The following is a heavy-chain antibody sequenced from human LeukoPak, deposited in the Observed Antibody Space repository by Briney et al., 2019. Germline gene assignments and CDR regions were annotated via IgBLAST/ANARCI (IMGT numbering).Heavy chain of an antibody. J-gene: IGHJ4*02. CDR1: GGSISSYY. V-gene: IGHV4-59*01. CDR2: IYYSGST. CDR3: ARDRRPGYYDSSGYSGY. Sequence: SETLSLTCTVSGGSISSYYWSWIRQPPGRGLEWIGYIYYSGSTNYNPSLKSRVTISVDTSKNQFSLKLSSVTAADTAVYYCARDRRPGYYDSSGYSGYWGQGTLVTVSS. D-gene: IGHD3-22*01.